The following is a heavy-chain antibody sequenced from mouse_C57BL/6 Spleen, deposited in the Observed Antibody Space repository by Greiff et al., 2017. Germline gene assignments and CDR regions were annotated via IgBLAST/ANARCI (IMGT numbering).Heavy chain of an antibody. J-gene: IGHJ4*01. Sequence: VQLQQPGAELVRPGTSVKLSCKASGYTFTSYWMHWVKQRPGQGLEWIGVIDPSDSHTNYNQKFKGKATLTVDTSSSTAYMQLSSLTSEDSAVYYCARKTAQAWAMDYWGQGTSVTVSS. D-gene: IGHD3-2*02. CDR1: GYTFTSYW. V-gene: IGHV1-59*01. CDR3: ARKTAQAWAMDY. CDR2: IDPSDSHT.